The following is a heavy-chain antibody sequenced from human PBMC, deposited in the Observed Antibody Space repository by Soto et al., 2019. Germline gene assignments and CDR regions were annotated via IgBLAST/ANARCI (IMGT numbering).Heavy chain of an antibody. CDR1: GYTFTSYC. V-gene: IGHV1-18*01. J-gene: IGHJ6*02. CDR2: ISPYNGNT. D-gene: IGHD3-16*01. Sequence: ASVKVSCKASGYTFTSYCISWVRHAPGQGLEWMGWISPYNGNTNYAQKLQGRVTMTTDTSTSTAYMELRSLRSDDTAVYYCARGIGGYFGVDYYYGMDVWGQGTTVTVSS. CDR3: ARGIGGYFGVDYYYGMDV.